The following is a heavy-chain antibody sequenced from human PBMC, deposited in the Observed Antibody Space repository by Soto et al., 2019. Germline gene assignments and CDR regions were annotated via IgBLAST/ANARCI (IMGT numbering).Heavy chain of an antibody. CDR1: GYTFTGYY. Sequence: ASVKVSCKASGYTFTGYYMHWVRQAPGQGLEWMGWINPNSGGTNYAQKFQGWVTMTRDTSISTAYMELSRLRSDDTAVYYCASSSGYDSDYYYYGMDVWGQGTTVTVSS. CDR3: ASSSGYDSDYYYYGMDV. D-gene: IGHD5-12*01. V-gene: IGHV1-2*04. CDR2: INPNSGGT. J-gene: IGHJ6*02.